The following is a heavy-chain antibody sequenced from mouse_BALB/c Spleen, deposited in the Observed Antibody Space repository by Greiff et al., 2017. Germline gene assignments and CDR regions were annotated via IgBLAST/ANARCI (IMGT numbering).Heavy chain of an antibody. CDR1: GYTFTSYW. Sequence: EVQLQQSGTVLARPGASVKMSCKASGYTFTSYWMHWVKQRPGQGLEWIGAIYPGNSDTSYNQKFKGKAKLTAVTSTSTAYMELSSLTNEDSAVYYCTRSEYYGSSDAMDYWGQGTSVTVSS. J-gene: IGHJ4*01. CDR2: IYPGNSDT. CDR3: TRSEYYGSSDAMDY. D-gene: IGHD1-1*01. V-gene: IGHV1-5*01.